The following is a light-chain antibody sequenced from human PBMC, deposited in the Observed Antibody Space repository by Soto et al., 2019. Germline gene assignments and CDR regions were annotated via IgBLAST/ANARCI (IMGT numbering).Light chain of an antibody. V-gene: IGKV3-15*01. CDR2: GAS. CDR1: QSVSSN. CDR3: QQYNNWPPRYT. Sequence: EIVMTQSPATLSVSPGERATLSCRASQSVSSNLAWYQQNRGQAPRLLIYGASTRATGIPDRFSGSGSGTEFTLTISSLQSEDFAVYYCQQYNNWPPRYTFGQGTKLEIK. J-gene: IGKJ2*01.